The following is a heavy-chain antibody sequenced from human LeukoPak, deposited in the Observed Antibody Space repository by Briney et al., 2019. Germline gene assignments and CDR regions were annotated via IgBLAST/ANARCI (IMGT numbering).Heavy chain of an antibody. CDR2: IYTTGST. CDR1: GGSISVYF. J-gene: IGHJ3*02. Sequence: SETLSLTCTVSGGSISVYFWHWIRQPAGKGLEWIGRIYTTGSTNYNPSLKSRVTMSVDTSKNQFSLKLSSLTAADTAVYYCASMVRGVISAFDIWGQGTMVTVSS. D-gene: IGHD3-10*01. V-gene: IGHV4-4*07. CDR3: ASMVRGVISAFDI.